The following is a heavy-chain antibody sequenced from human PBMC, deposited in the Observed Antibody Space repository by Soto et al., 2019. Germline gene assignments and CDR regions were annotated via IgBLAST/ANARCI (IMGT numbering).Heavy chain of an antibody. Sequence: SVKVSFTFSGYTLTEVSMHWLRHAPGKWLEWMGGFDPEDGETIYAQKFQGRVTMTEDTSTDTAYMELSSLRSEDTAVYYCATGWEPQTKYDYWGQGTLVTVSS. J-gene: IGHJ4*02. D-gene: IGHD1-26*01. CDR3: ATGWEPQTKYDY. V-gene: IGHV1-24*01. CDR2: FDPEDGET. CDR1: GYTLTEVS.